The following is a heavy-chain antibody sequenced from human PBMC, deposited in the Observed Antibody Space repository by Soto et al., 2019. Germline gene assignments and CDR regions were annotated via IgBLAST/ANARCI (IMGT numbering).Heavy chain of an antibody. J-gene: IGHJ4*02. D-gene: IGHD5-18*01. V-gene: IGHV4-30-4*01. Sequence: PSETLSLTCTVSGGSVTSDEDYWTWIRQSPGKGLEWIGYSSNSGSTGYNPSLKTRLSMSVDRSKNQFTLRLTSVTAADTAVYFCATESGSTYGYFDHWGQGTQVTV. CDR2: SSNSGST. CDR1: GGSVTSDEDY. CDR3: ATESGSTYGYFDH.